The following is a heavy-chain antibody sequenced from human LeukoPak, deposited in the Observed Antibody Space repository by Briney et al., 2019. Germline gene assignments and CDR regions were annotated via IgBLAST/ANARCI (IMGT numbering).Heavy chain of an antibody. V-gene: IGHV3-30*04. CDR3: ARGRAGIAAAGFDY. J-gene: IGHJ4*02. D-gene: IGHD6-13*01. CDR2: ISFDGANK. Sequence: GGSLRLSCTTSGFTFSMSSMHWVRLAPGKGLEWLAGISFDGANKFSGDSVKGRFSISRDNSKNTLYLQMNSLGLDDTAVYFCARGRAGIAAAGFDYWGQGTLVTVSS. CDR1: GFTFSMSS.